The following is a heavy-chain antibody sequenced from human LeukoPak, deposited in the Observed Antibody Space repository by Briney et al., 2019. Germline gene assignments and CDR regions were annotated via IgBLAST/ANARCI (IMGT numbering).Heavy chain of an antibody. CDR2: IYHGGST. Sequence: SETLSLTCSVSGYSISSGYYWGWIRQPPGKGLEWIGNIYHGGSTYYNSSLKSRVTMSVDTSKNQFSPQLSSVTAADTAVYYRARYSSSGKGDYWGQGTLVTVSS. D-gene: IGHD6-13*01. V-gene: IGHV4-38-2*01. J-gene: IGHJ4*02. CDR3: ARYSSSGKGDY. CDR1: GYSISSGYY.